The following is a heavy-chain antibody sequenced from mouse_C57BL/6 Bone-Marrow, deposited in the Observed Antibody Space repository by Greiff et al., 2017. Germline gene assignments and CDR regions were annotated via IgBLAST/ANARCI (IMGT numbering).Heavy chain of an antibody. V-gene: IGHV5-16*01. D-gene: IGHD1-1*01. CDR3: ARERSTTVDYYAMDY. J-gene: IGHJ4*01. Sequence: EVMLVESEGGLVQPGSSMKLSCTASGFTFSDYYMAWVRQVPDKGLEWVANINYDGSSTYYLDSLKSRFIISRDNAKNILYLQMSSLQSEDTATYYCARERSTTVDYYAMDYWGQGTSVTVSS. CDR2: INYDGSST. CDR1: GFTFSDYY.